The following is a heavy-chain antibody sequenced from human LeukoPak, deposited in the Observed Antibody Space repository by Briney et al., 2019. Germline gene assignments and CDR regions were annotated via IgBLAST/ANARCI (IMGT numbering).Heavy chain of an antibody. V-gene: IGHV4-34*01. CDR2: INHSGSS. CDR1: GGSFSGYY. D-gene: IGHD5-12*01. J-gene: IGHJ4*02. CDR3: ARGAGWLQNLRYYFDY. Sequence: SETLSLTCAVYGGSFSGYYWTWIRQPPGKGLEWIGEINHSGSSNYNPSLKSRVTISVDTSKNQFSLQLNSVTPEDTAVYYCARGAGWLQNLRYYFDYWGQGTLVTVSS.